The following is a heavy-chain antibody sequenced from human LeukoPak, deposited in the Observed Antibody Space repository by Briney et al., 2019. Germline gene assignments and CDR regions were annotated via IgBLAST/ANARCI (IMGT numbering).Heavy chain of an antibody. CDR3: ARLPMDRFGLVILGFFDY. Sequence: HGGSLQISCKASGSLFTSYWIGWVRRLPGKGREWRGTIYTGEADTGYSRSFQGQVTISAEKSISTAYLQWRSLKASDTAMYYCARLPMDRFGLVILGFFDYWGQGTLVTVSS. CDR1: GSLFTSYW. D-gene: IGHD3/OR15-3a*01. CDR2: IYTGEADT. J-gene: IGHJ4*02. V-gene: IGHV5-51*01.